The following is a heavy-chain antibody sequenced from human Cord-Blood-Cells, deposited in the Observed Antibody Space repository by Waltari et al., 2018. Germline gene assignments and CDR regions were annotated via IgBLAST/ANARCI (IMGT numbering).Heavy chain of an antibody. D-gene: IGHD6-13*01. CDR1: GFTFSSYG. Sequence: QVQLVESGGGVVQPGRSLRLSCAASGFTFSSYGMHWVRQAPGKGLEWVAVISYDGSNKYYADSVKGRFTISRDNSKNTLYLQMNSLRAEDTAVYYCANDGLIAAAGDYWGQGTLVTVSS. CDR2: ISYDGSNK. J-gene: IGHJ4*02. CDR3: ANDGLIAAAGDY. V-gene: IGHV3-30*18.